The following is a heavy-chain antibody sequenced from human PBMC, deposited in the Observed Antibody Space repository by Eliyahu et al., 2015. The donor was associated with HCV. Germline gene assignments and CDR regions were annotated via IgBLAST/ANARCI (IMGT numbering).Heavy chain of an antibody. CDR3: ARRRTPSIVVVVAATSRGAFDI. Sequence: QVQLQQWGAGLLKPSETLSLTCAVYGGSFSGYYWSWIRQPPGKGLEWIGEINHSGSTNYNPSLKSRVTISVDTSKNQFSLKLSSVTAADTAVYYCARRRTPSIVVVVAATSRGAFDIWGQGTMVTVSS. V-gene: IGHV4-34*01. J-gene: IGHJ3*02. CDR1: GGSFSGYY. CDR2: INHSGST. D-gene: IGHD2-15*01.